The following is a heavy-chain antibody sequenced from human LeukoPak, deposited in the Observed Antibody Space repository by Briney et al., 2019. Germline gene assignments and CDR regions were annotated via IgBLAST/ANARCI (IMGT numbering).Heavy chain of an antibody. CDR3: ARGRRGRHSSSSFSYYYYMDV. V-gene: IGHV4-34*01. CDR1: GGSFSGYY. D-gene: IGHD6-6*01. J-gene: IGHJ6*03. Sequence: PSETLSLTCAVYGGSFSGYYWSWIRQPPGKGLEWIGEINHSGSTNYNPSLKSRVTISVDASKNQFSLKLSSVTAADTAVYYCARGRRGRHSSSSFSYYYYMDVWGKGTTVTVSS. CDR2: INHSGST.